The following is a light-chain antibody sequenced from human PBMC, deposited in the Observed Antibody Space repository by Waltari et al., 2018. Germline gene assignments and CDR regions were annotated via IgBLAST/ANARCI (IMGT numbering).Light chain of an antibody. CDR1: QTITTY. J-gene: IGKJ2*03. Sequence: DIQMTQSPSSLSASVGDRVTITCRASQTITTYLNWYQHKPGRAPRLLIYAASTLQSGVPSRFSGSGSGTDFTLTISTLQPEDFATYYCQQNYDTPYSFGQGTNLEIK. CDR2: AAS. CDR3: QQNYDTPYS. V-gene: IGKV1-39*01.